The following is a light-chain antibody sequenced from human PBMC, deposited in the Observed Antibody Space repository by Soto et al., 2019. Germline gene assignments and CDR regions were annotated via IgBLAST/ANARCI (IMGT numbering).Light chain of an antibody. J-gene: IGLJ2*01. CDR3: SSYTSASTLI. V-gene: IGLV2-14*01. CDR1: NSDIGGYNY. CDR2: EVS. Sequence: QSALTQPASLSGSPGQSITISCTGTNSDIGGYNYVSWYQQFPGKAPKLMIFEVSNRPSGTPSRFSGSKSGNTASLTISGLQAEDEADYYCSSYTSASTLIFGGGTQLTVL.